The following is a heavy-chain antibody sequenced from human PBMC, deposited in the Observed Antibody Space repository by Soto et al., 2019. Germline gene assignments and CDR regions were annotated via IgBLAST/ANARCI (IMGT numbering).Heavy chain of an antibody. CDR1: GGSISPYY. CDR2: IYYSGST. J-gene: IGHJ1*01. D-gene: IGHD3-9*01. V-gene: IGHV4-59*01. Sequence: PSETLSLTCSVSGGSISPYYWSWIRQPPGKGLEWIGYIYYSGSTNYNPSLKSRVTISVDTSKNQFSLKLSSVTPADTAVYYCARGSYDLLTGWLEYFQNWGQGTLVTVSS. CDR3: ARGSYDLLTGWLEYFQN.